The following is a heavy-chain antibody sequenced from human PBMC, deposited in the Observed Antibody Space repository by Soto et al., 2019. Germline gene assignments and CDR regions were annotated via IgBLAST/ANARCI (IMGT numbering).Heavy chain of an antibody. CDR1: GGSISSGGYY. Sequence: KSSETLSLTCTVSGGSISSGGYYWSWIRQHPGKGLEWIGYIYYSGSTYYNPSLKSRVTISVDTSKNQFSLQLSSVTAADTAVYYCARDSYESWFDPWGQGTLVTVSS. D-gene: IGHD3-3*01. CDR3: ARDSYESWFDP. J-gene: IGHJ5*02. CDR2: IYYSGST. V-gene: IGHV4-31*03.